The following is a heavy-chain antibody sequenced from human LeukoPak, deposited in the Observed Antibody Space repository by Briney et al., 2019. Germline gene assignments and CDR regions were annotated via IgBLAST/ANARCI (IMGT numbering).Heavy chain of an antibody. V-gene: IGHV1-2*02. CDR3: ARTRIAAPVDY. CDR2: INTHSGGT. CDR1: GYTFTDYY. Sequence: GASVKVSCKASGYTFTDYYMHWVRQAPGQGLEWMGWINTHSGGTSYAQKFQGRVTMTRDTSISTAYMELSRLRSDDTAVYYCARTRIAAPVDYWGPGTLVTVSS. D-gene: IGHD6-6*01. J-gene: IGHJ4*02.